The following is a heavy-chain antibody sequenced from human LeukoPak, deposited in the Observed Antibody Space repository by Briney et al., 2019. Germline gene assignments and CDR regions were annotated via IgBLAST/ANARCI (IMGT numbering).Heavy chain of an antibody. CDR2: INHSGST. CDR1: GGSFSGYY. V-gene: IGHV4-34*01. D-gene: IGHD2-15*01. J-gene: IGHJ5*02. CDR3: AGARWPRGSWFDP. Sequence: PSKTLSLTCAVYGGSFSGYYWSWIRQPPGKGLEWVGEINHSGSTNYNPSLKSRVTISVDTSKNQFSLKPSSVTAADTAVYYCAGARWPRGSWFDPWGQGTLVTVSS.